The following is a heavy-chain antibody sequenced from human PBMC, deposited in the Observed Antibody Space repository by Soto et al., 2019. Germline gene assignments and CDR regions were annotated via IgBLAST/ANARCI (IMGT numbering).Heavy chain of an antibody. D-gene: IGHD3-22*01. CDR1: GASISPYY. V-gene: IGHV4-34*01. J-gene: IGHJ4*02. CDR3: ARYYYDSSGYSDY. Sequence: SETLSLTCSVSGASISPYYYTWVRQPPGKGLEWIGEIYHSGSTNYNPSLKSRVTISVDKSKNQFSLKLSSVTAADTAVYYCARYYYDSSGYSDYWGQGTLVTVSS. CDR2: IYHSGST.